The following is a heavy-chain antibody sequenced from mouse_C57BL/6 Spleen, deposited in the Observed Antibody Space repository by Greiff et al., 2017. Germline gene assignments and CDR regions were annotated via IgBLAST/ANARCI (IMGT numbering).Heavy chain of an antibody. D-gene: IGHD2-2*01. CDR1: GYSFTSYY. CDR2: IYPGSGNT. CDR3: ARLEVTHYFDY. Sequence: VKLQQSGPELVKPGASVKISCKASGYSFTSYYIHWVKQRPGQGLEWIGWIYPGSGNTKYNEKFKGKATLTADTSSSTAYMQLSSLTSEDSAVYYCARLEVTHYFDYWGQGTTLTVSS. V-gene: IGHV1-66*01. J-gene: IGHJ2*01.